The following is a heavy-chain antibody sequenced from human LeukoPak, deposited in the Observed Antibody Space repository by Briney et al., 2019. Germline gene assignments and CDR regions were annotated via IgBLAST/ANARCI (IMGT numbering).Heavy chain of an antibody. CDR1: GFTFSSYA. Sequence: PGGSLRLSCAASGFTFSSYAMSWVRQAPGKGLEWVSAISGSGGSTYYADSVKGRFTISRDNSKNTLYLQMNSLRAEDTAVYYCAKLPATTVTFYWYFDLWGRGTLVTVSS. CDR2: ISGSGGST. CDR3: AKLPATTVTFYWYFDL. J-gene: IGHJ2*01. V-gene: IGHV3-23*01. D-gene: IGHD4-17*01.